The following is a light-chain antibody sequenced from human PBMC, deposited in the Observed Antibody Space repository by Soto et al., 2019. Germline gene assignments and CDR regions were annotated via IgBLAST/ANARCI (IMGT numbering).Light chain of an antibody. CDR1: QRVSNSY. CDR3: QQFNNYPIT. Sequence: EIVLTQSPGTLSLSPGETATLSCRASQRVSNSYLAWYQKKPGQAPRLLISDASNLQSGVPSRFSGSGSGTDFTLTISSLQPEDFATYFCQQFNNYPITFGGGTKVDIK. V-gene: IGKV3-20*01. CDR2: DAS. J-gene: IGKJ4*01.